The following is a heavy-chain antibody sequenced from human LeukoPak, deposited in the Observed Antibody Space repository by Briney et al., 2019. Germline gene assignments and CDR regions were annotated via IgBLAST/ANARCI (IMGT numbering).Heavy chain of an antibody. D-gene: IGHD3-22*01. CDR3: ARGVVYYDSSGQGYYFDY. CDR1: GGSFSGYY. Sequence: SETLSLTCAVYGGSFSGYYWSWIRQPPGKGLEWIGEINHSGSTNDNPSLKSRVTISVDTSKNQFSLKLSSVTAADTAVYYCARGVVYYDSSGQGYYFDYWGQGTLVTVSS. CDR2: INHSGST. J-gene: IGHJ4*02. V-gene: IGHV4-34*01.